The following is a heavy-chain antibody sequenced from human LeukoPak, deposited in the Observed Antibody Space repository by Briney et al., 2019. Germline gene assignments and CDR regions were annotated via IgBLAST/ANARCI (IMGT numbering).Heavy chain of an antibody. CDR2: ITSGGRTI. CDR3: ASIWGGY. D-gene: IGHD7-27*01. CDR1: GFTFSNYE. J-gene: IGHJ4*02. Sequence: GGSLRLSCAASGFTFSNYEMDWVRQAPGKGLEWISYITSGGRTIYYADSVKGRFTISRDNAKNSVYLHMNSLRAEDTAVYYCASIWGGYWGQGVLVTVSS. V-gene: IGHV3-48*03.